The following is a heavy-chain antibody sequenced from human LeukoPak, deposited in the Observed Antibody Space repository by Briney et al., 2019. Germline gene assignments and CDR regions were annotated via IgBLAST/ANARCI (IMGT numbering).Heavy chain of an antibody. J-gene: IGHJ4*02. Sequence: PSETLSLTCTVSDGSITSYYWSWIRQPAGKGLEWIGRTYPSGTTYYNPSLKSRVTMSVDTSKNQFSLRLTSVTAADTAIYYCARDNYDYPDYWGQGTLVTVSS. CDR3: ARDNYDYPDY. CDR1: DGSITSYY. D-gene: IGHD4-11*01. CDR2: TYPSGTT. V-gene: IGHV4-4*07.